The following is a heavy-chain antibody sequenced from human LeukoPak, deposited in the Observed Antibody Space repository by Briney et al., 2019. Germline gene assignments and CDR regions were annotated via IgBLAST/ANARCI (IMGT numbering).Heavy chain of an antibody. CDR3: VKSQYGDTAMGEGDYYYYGMDV. J-gene: IGHJ6*02. V-gene: IGHV3-64D*06. CDR1: GFTFSSYA. Sequence: GGSLRLSCSASGFTFSSYAMHWVRQAPGKGLEYVSAISSNGGSTYYADSVKGRFTISRDNSKNTLYLQMSSLRAEDTAVYYCVKSQYGDTAMGEGDYYYYGMDVWGQGTTVTVSS. D-gene: IGHD5-18*01. CDR2: ISSNGGST.